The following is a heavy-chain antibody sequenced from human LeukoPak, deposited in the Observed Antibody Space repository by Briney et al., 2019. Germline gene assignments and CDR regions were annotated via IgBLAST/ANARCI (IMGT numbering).Heavy chain of an antibody. CDR1: GFTFSTYN. CDR2: IRYDGSNK. CDR3: AKAPYYYDSSGYQSWSDP. V-gene: IGHV3-30*02. D-gene: IGHD3-22*01. J-gene: IGHJ5*02. Sequence: GGSLRLSCAASGFTFSTYNMHWVRQAPGKGLEWVAFIRYDGSNKYYADSVKGRFTISRDNSKNTPYLQMNSLRAEDTAVYYCAKAPYYYDSSGYQSWSDPWGQGTLVTVSS.